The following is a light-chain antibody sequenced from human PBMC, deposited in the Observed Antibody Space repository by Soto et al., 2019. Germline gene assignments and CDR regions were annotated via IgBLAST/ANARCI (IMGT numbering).Light chain of an antibody. V-gene: IGLV2-23*02. CDR3: CSFVRTNGLL. CDR2: EVN. Sequence: QLVLTQPASVSGSPGQSITISCTGTSSDVGSYDLVSWYQHHSGKAPKIIIYEVNKRPSGISDRFSGSKSGNTASLTISGLQAEDEADYFCCSFVRTNGLLFGGGTKVTVL. J-gene: IGLJ2*01. CDR1: SSDVGSYDL.